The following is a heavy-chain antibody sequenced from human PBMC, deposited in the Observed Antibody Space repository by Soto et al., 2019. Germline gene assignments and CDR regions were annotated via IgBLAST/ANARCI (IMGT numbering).Heavy chain of an antibody. Sequence: GGSQSLSCAASGFSFDDYARHWVRQAPGKGLEWVSGISWNSGTIGYADSVKGRFTISRDNAKNSLYLQMNSLRAEDTALYYCAKSTGGTANGMGVWGQGTTVTVSS. CDR1: GFSFDDYA. CDR2: ISWNSGTI. J-gene: IGHJ6*02. V-gene: IGHV3-9*01. CDR3: AKSTGGTANGMGV. D-gene: IGHD2-8*02.